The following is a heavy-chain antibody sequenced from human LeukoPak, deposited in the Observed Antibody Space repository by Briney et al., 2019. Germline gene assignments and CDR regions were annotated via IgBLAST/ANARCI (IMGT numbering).Heavy chain of an antibody. CDR3: ARQHSSGWPRYYYYGMDV. V-gene: IGHV4-39*01. Sequence: SETLSLTCTVSGGSISSSSYYWGWIRQPPRKGLEWIGSIYYSGSTYYNPSLKSRVTISVDTSKNQFSLKLSSVTAADTAVYYCARQHSSGWPRYYYYGMDVWGQGTTVTVSS. D-gene: IGHD6-19*01. J-gene: IGHJ6*02. CDR2: IYYSGST. CDR1: GGSISSSSYY.